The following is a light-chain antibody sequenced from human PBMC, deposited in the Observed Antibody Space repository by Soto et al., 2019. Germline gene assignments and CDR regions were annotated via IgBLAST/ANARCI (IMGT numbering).Light chain of an antibody. CDR1: QSISSW. CDR2: KAS. CDR3: QQYNTYPWT. V-gene: IGKV1-5*03. Sequence: DIQMTHSPSTLSASEGDRVTITCRASQSISSWLAWYQQKPGKAPKLLIYKASSLESGVPSRFSGSGSGTEFTLTISSLQPDDFATYYCQQYNTYPWTFGQGTKVDIK. J-gene: IGKJ1*01.